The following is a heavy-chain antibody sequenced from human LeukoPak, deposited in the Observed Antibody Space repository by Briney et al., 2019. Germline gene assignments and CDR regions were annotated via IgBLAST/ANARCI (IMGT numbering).Heavy chain of an antibody. D-gene: IGHD2-2*01. Sequence: KTSQTLSLTCTVSGGSISSGDYYWSWIRQPPGKGLEWIGYIYYSGSTYYNPSLKSRVTISVDTSKNQFSLKLSSVTAADTAVYYCARELAIVVVPAAIGLWFDPWGQGTLVTVSS. J-gene: IGHJ5*02. V-gene: IGHV4-30-4*08. CDR3: ARELAIVVVPAAIGLWFDP. CDR2: IYYSGST. CDR1: GGSISSGDYY.